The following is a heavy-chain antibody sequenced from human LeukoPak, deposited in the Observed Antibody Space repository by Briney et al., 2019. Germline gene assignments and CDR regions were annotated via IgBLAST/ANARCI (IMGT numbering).Heavy chain of an antibody. Sequence: SETLSLTCTVSGGSISSSSYYWGWIRQPPGKGLEWIGSIYYSGSTYYNPSLKSRVTISVDTSKNQFSLKLSSVTAADTAAYYCARVYGSGSYYNGYYYYYMGVWGKGTTVTISS. CDR2: IYYSGST. V-gene: IGHV4-39*01. J-gene: IGHJ6*03. CDR1: GGSISSSSYY. D-gene: IGHD3-10*01. CDR3: ARVYGSGSYYNGYYYYYMGV.